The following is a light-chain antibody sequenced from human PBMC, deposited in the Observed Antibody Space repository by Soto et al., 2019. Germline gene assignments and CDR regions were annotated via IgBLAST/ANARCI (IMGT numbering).Light chain of an antibody. V-gene: IGLV1-40*01. CDR3: QAYDYSLTASV. Sequence: QSVLTQPPSVSGAPVQRVTISCTGNSSNLGAGYDVHWYKQLPGAAPKLVIFGNRNRPSGVPERFSGSKSCTSASLAITGRQAEDEADYYCQAYDYSLTASVFGGGTKLTVL. CDR2: GNR. J-gene: IGLJ3*02. CDR1: SSNLGAGYD.